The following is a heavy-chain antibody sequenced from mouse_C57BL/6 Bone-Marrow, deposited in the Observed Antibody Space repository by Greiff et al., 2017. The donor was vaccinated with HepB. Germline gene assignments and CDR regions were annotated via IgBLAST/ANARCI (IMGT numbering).Heavy chain of an antibody. V-gene: IGHV3-6*01. D-gene: IGHD2-2*01. Sequence: EVKLLESGPGLVKPSQSLSLTCSVTGYSITSGYYWNWIRQFPGNKLEWMGYISYDGSNNYNPSLKNRISITRDTSKNQFFLKLNSVTTEDTATYYCARGGIYYGYGRAMDYWGQGTSVTVSS. CDR3: ARGGIYYGYGRAMDY. CDR2: ISYDGSN. CDR1: GYSITSGYY. J-gene: IGHJ4*01.